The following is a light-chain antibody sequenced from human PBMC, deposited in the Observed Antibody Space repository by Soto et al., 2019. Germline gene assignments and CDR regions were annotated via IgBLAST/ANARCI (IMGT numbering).Light chain of an antibody. V-gene: IGLV2-14*03. J-gene: IGLJ1*01. CDR2: DIN. CDR3: VSFTTKSSYV. CDR1: NSDVGAYIY. Sequence: QSVLTHPASVSFSPGQSITISCTRTNSDVGAYIYVSWYQQHPGKAPKLMVYDINNRPSVVSNRFSGSKSANTASLTISGIQADDEADYYCVSFTTKSSYVFGTGPKVNVL.